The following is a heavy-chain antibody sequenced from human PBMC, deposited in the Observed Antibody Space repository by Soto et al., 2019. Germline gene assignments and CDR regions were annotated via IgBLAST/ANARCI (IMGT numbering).Heavy chain of an antibody. CDR1: GGTFSSYA. CDR2: IIPIFGTA. Sequence: QVQLVQSGAEVKKPGSSVKVSCKASGGTFSSYAISWVRQAPGQGLEWMGGIIPIFGTANYAQKFQGRVTITADETTSTAYMELSSLRSEDTAVYYCARTEMATMRSGSYYYGMDVWGQGTTVTVSS. J-gene: IGHJ6*02. D-gene: IGHD5-12*01. V-gene: IGHV1-69*01. CDR3: ARTEMATMRSGSYYYGMDV.